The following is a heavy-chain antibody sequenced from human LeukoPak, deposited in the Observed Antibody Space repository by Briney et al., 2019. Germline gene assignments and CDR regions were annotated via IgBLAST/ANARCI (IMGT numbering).Heavy chain of an antibody. J-gene: IGHJ4*02. V-gene: IGHV3-23*01. CDR3: ARDGSSAPGHFDY. Sequence: GGSLRLSCAASGFTFSSYAMSWVRQAPGKGLEWVSAISGSGGSTYYADSVKGRFTISRDNSKNTLYLQMNSLRAEDTAVYYCARDGSSAPGHFDYWGEGTLVTVSS. CDR1: GFTFSSYA. CDR2: ISGSGGST.